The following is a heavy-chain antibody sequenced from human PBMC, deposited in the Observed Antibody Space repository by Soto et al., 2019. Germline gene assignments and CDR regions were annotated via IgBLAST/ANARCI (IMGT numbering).Heavy chain of an antibody. J-gene: IGHJ4*02. Sequence: SGPTLVNPTQTLTLTCTFSGFSLSTSGVGVGWIRQTPGKALEYLAVIYWDDDKRYSPSLKSRLTITKDTSKNQVVLTMAYMDPVDTATYFCAHRGYMYGNWDHGYFDYWGQGTLGTVS. CDR2: IYWDDDK. V-gene: IGHV2-5*02. D-gene: IGHD7-27*01. CDR3: AHRGYMYGNWDHGYFDY. CDR1: GFSLSTSGVG.